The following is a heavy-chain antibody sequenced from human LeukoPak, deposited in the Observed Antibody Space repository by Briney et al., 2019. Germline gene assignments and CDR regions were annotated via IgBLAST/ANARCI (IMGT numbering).Heavy chain of an antibody. CDR2: IYYSGST. CDR3: ARETGIAAAGTQTLDV. J-gene: IGHJ6*02. V-gene: IGHV4-30-4*01. Sequence: SETLSLTCAVSGGSISSSNWWSWIRQPPGKGLEWIGYIYYSGSTYYNPSLKSRVTISVDTSKNQFSLKLSSVTAADTAVYYCARETGIAAAGTQTLDVWGQGTTVTVSS. D-gene: IGHD6-13*01. CDR1: GGSISSSNW.